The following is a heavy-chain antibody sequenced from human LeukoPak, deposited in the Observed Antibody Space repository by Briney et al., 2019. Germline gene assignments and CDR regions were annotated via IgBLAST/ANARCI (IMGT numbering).Heavy chain of an antibody. CDR1: GGSFSGYY. D-gene: IGHD5-12*01. CDR3: ASERGYSGYVDY. Sequence: PSETLSLTCAVYGGSFSGYYWSWIRQPPGKGLEWIGEINHSGSTNYNPSLKSRVTISVDTSKNQFSLKLSSVTATDTAVYYCASERGYSGYVDYWGQGTLVTVSS. J-gene: IGHJ4*02. CDR2: INHSGST. V-gene: IGHV4-34*01.